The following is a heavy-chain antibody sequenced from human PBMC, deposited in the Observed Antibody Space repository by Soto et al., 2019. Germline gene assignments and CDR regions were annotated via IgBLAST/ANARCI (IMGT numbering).Heavy chain of an antibody. CDR3: ASGDFWSRLFDP. CDR1: GFTFSSYS. CDR2: ISSSTSYI. Sequence: GGFLRLSCAASGFTFSSYSMNWVRQARGKGLEWVSSISSSTSYIYYADSVKGRFTISRDNAKNSLYLQMNSLRAEDTAVYYYASGDFWSRLFDPWGQGTLVTVSS. D-gene: IGHD3-3*01. J-gene: IGHJ5*02. V-gene: IGHV3-21*01.